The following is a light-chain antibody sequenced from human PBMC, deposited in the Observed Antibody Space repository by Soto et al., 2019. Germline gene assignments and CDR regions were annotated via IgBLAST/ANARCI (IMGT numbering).Light chain of an antibody. CDR3: QQYNNWPLYS. CDR1: QGVGTN. J-gene: IGKJ2*01. CDR2: AAS. V-gene: IGKV3-15*01. Sequence: EIVMTQSPGTLSVSPGERATLSCRASQGVGTNLAWYQQRPGQAPRLLIYAASTWATGIPARFSGRGSGTEFTLTISSLQSEDFALYFCQQYNNWPLYSFGQGTKLEIK.